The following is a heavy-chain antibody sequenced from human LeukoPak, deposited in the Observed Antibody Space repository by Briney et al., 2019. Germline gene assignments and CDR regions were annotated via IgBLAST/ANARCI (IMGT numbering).Heavy chain of an antibody. Sequence: SETLSLTCAVPGGPISSGDWWSWVRQPPGKGLEWIGEIYYSETTSNNPSLKSRVTISADKSKNQFSLNLSSVTAADTAVYYCARAAAAAGRWAFDIWGQGTMVTVSS. CDR3: ARAAAAAGRWAFDI. CDR1: GGPISSGDW. CDR2: IYYSETT. V-gene: IGHV4-4*02. J-gene: IGHJ3*02. D-gene: IGHD6-13*01.